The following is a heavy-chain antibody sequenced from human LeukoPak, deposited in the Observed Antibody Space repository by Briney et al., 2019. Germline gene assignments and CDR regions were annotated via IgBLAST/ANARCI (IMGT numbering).Heavy chain of an antibody. CDR2: INPNSDGT. Sequence: ASVKVSCKASGYTFTGHYLHWVRQAPGQGLGWMGWINPNSDGTDYAQKFQGRVTMTSDASISTAYMDLSSLRSDDTAVYFCARGPLWFGELPHYSGLDVWGQGTTVTVSS. CDR3: ARGPLWFGELPHYSGLDV. CDR1: GYTFTGHY. J-gene: IGHJ6*02. V-gene: IGHV1-2*02. D-gene: IGHD3-10*01.